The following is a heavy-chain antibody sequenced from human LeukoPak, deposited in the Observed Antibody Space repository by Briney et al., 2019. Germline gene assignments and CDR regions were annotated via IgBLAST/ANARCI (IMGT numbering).Heavy chain of an antibody. Sequence: SETLSLTCTVSGGSISSGGYYWSWIRQHPGKGPEWIGYIYYSGTTYYNPSLRSRVTISVDTSKNQFSLKLSSVTAADTAVYYCARAYPYYGDYYFDYWGQGTLVTVSS. J-gene: IGHJ4*02. V-gene: IGHV4-31*03. CDR1: GGSISSGGYY. CDR2: IYYSGTT. CDR3: ARAYPYYGDYYFDY. D-gene: IGHD4-17*01.